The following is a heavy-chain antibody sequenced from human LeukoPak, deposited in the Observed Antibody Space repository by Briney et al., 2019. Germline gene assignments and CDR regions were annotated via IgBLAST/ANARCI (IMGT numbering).Heavy chain of an antibody. D-gene: IGHD2-2*02. CDR3: ATDGGYCSSTSCYNMGSFDY. Sequence: ASVKVSCKASGYTFTSYAMNWVRQAPGQGLEWMGWINTNTGNPTYAQGFTGRFVFSLDTSVGTAYLQISSLKAEDTAVYYCATDGGYCSSTSCYNMGSFDYWGQGTLVTVSS. CDR1: GYTFTSYA. CDR2: INTNTGNP. J-gene: IGHJ4*02. V-gene: IGHV7-4-1*02.